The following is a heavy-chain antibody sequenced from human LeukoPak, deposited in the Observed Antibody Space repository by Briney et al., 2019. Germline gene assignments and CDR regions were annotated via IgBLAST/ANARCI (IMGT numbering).Heavy chain of an antibody. V-gene: IGHV3-53*01. J-gene: IGHJ4*02. CDR3: ARDERYYYGSGSPRAGY. CDR1: GFIVSGDF. D-gene: IGHD3-10*01. Sequence: PGGSLRLSCAASGFIVSGDFMSWVRQAPGKGLEWVSVIYSDGSTYYADSVKGRFTISRDNSKNTLDLQMTGLRAKDTAVYYCARDERYYYGSGSPRAGYWGQGTLVTVSS. CDR2: IYSDGST.